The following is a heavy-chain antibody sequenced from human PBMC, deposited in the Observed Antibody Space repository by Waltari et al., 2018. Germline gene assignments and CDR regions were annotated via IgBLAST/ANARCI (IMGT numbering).Heavy chain of an antibody. J-gene: IGHJ4*02. Sequence: QLQLQESGPGLVKPSETLSLTCTVSGGSISSSSYYWGWIRQPPGKGREGIGSIYYSGSTYYNPSLKSRVTISVDTSKNQFSLKLSSVTAADTAVYYCARDVTPPRTPTIDYGSGSYYGYWGQGTLVTVSS. D-gene: IGHD3-10*01. CDR1: GGSISSSSYY. CDR2: IYYSGST. CDR3: ARDVTPPRTPTIDYGSGSYYGY. V-gene: IGHV4-39*07.